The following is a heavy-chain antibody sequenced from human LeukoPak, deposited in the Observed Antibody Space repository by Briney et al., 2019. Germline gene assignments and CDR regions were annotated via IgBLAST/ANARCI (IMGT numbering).Heavy chain of an antibody. D-gene: IGHD4-17*01. CDR1: GFTFSRFG. V-gene: IGHV3-30*02. Sequence: GGSMRLSCATSGFTFSRFGVHWVRQAPDKGPEWVAFIRHDGSRTYCGDSVKGRCTVSRDTSKNTVFLQVASLTADDTAVYYCAKDNGDYLTPDNWGQGTLVTVSS. CDR3: AKDNGDYLTPDN. CDR2: IRHDGSRT. J-gene: IGHJ4*02.